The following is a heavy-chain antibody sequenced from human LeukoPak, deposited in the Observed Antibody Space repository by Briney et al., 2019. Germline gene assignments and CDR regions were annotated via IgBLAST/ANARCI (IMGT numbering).Heavy chain of an antibody. CDR2: ISNDGSNE. J-gene: IGHJ5*02. V-gene: IGHV3-30*03. Sequence: PGGSLRLSCAASGFTFSSYGMHWVRQAPGKGLEWGAVISNDGSNEFYADSVQGRFTISRDTSKNTLYLQMNSLTIEDTAVCYCARDYSIPPAAGSLYNWFAPWGQGTLVTVSS. CDR1: GFTFSSYG. CDR3: ARDYSIPPAAGSLYNWFAP. D-gene: IGHD6-13*01.